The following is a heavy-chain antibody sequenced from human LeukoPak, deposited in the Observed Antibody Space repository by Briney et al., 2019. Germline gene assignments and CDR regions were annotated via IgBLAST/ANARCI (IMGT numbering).Heavy chain of an antibody. Sequence: TGGSLRLSCAASGFTFGSYAMTWLRQAPGKGLEWVSSISDSGGRTFYADSVKGRFTISRGNAKNSLYLQMNSLRDEDTAVYYCARSNSGYDRWGQGTLVTVSS. D-gene: IGHD5-12*01. V-gene: IGHV3-23*01. CDR1: GFTFGSYA. CDR3: ARSNSGYDR. J-gene: IGHJ4*02. CDR2: ISDSGGRT.